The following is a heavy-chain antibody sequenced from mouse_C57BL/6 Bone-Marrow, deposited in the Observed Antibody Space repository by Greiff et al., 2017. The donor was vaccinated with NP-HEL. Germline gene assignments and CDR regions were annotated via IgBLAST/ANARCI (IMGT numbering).Heavy chain of an antibody. Sequence: EVQLQQSGPELVKPGASVKISCKASGYTFTDYYMNWVKQSHGKSLEWIGDINPNNGGTSYNQKFKGKATLTVDKSSSTAYMELRSLTSEDSAVYYCANYGSSYWYLDVWGTGTTVTVSS. V-gene: IGHV1-26*01. CDR3: ANYGSSYWYLDV. J-gene: IGHJ1*03. CDR1: GYTFTDYY. D-gene: IGHD1-1*01. CDR2: INPNNGGT.